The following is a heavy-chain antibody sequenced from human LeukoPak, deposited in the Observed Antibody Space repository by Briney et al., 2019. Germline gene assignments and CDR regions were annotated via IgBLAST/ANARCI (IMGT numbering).Heavy chain of an antibody. CDR2: VNAGNGNT. V-gene: IGHV1-3*01. CDR1: GCSFSSYA. D-gene: IGHD3-10*01. Sequence: ASVTVSCKDSGCSFSSYAMHWVRQAPGHRLEWIGWVNAGNGNTKYSQKFQGKVTITMETTARSAYMELSSLRSQATAVYYWARGYGSGSYFYWGEGTLVTVSS. CDR3: ARGYGSGSYFY. J-gene: IGHJ4*02.